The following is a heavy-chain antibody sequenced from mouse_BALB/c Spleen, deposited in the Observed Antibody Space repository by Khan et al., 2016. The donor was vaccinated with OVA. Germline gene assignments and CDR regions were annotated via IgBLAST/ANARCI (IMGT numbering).Heavy chain of an antibody. D-gene: IGHD1-1*01. Sequence: EVQLQESGPGLVKPSQSLSLTCTVNGYSITSNYAWNWIRQFPGNKLEWMGYISYSGSTNYNPSLKSRLSITRYTSKNQFFLLLHSVTTEDSATXYCARGNYYEYALDYWGQGTSVTVSS. V-gene: IGHV3-2*02. J-gene: IGHJ4*01. CDR1: GYSITSNYA. CDR2: ISYSGST. CDR3: ARGNYYEYALDY.